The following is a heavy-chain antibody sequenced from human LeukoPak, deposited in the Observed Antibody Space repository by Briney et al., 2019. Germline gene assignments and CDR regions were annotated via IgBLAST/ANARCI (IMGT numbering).Heavy chain of an antibody. D-gene: IGHD3-16*01. CDR2: FGTRSSSI. CDR3: ARENDQGFDY. V-gene: IGHV3-21*01. CDR1: GFTFSNYA. Sequence: GGSLRLSCAASGFTFSNYAMNWVRQAPGKGLEWVSSFGTRSSSIYYAHSVTGRFIVSRDNTKNSLFLQMSSLRAEDTAVYYCARENDQGFDYWGQGTLVTVSS. J-gene: IGHJ4*02.